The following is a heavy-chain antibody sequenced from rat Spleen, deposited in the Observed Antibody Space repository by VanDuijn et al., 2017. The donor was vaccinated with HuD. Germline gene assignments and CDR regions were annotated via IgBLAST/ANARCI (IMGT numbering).Heavy chain of an antibody. CDR2: ISYSGST. D-gene: IGHD1-11*01. Sequence: EVQLQESGPGLVKPSQSLSLTCSVTGYSITSNYWGWIRKFPGNKMEWMGYISYSGSTSYNPSLKSRISITRDTSKNQFFLQLNSVTTEDTATYYCARWGPTEGFDYWGQGVMVTVSS. CDR1: GYSITSNY. V-gene: IGHV3-1*01. CDR3: ARWGPTEGFDY. J-gene: IGHJ2*01.